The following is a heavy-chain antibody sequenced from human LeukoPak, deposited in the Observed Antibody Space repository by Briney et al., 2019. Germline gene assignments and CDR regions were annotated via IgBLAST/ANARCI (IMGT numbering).Heavy chain of an antibody. CDR1: GGSFSGYY. CDR2: INHSGST. V-gene: IGHV4-34*01. J-gene: IGHJ4*02. D-gene: IGHD6-19*01. Sequence: SETLSLTCAVYGGSFSGYYWSWIRQPPGKGLEWIGKINHSGSTNYNPSLKSRVTISVDTSKNQFSLKLSSVTAADTAVYYCARGRSGWYGGGDYWGQGTLVTVSS. CDR3: ARGRSGWYGGGDY.